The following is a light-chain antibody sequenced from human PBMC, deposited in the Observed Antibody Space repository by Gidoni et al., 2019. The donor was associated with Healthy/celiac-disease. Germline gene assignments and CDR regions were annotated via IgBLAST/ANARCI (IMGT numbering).Light chain of an antibody. V-gene: IGLV3-1*01. Sequence: SYELTQPPPVSVSPGQTASITCSGDKLGDKYACWYQQKPGQSPVLVIYQDSKRPSGIPERFSGSNSGNTATLTISGTQAMDEADYYCQAWDSSIDVVFGGGTKLTVL. CDR1: KLGDKY. CDR2: QDS. J-gene: IGLJ2*01. CDR3: QAWDSSIDVV.